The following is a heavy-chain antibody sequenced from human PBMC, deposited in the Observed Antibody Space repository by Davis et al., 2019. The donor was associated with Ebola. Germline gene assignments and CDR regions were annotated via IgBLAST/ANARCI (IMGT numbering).Heavy chain of an antibody. D-gene: IGHD3-22*01. V-gene: IGHV3-23*01. CDR2: ISGSGGST. J-gene: IGHJ5*02. CDR3: ARSITMIVGGWFDP. CDR1: GFTFSSYA. Sequence: PGGSLRLSCAASGFTFSSYAMSWVRQAPGKGLEWVSAISGSGGSTYYADSVKGRFTISRDNSKNTLYLQMNSLRAEDTAVYYCARSITMIVGGWFDPWGQGTLVTVSS.